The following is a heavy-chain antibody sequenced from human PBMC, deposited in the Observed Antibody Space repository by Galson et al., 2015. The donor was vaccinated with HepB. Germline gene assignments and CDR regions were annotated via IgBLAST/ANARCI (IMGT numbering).Heavy chain of an antibody. CDR3: AKDTGGAGFELGADY. CDR1: GFTFDDYT. Sequence: SLRLSCAASGFTFDDYTMHWVRQAPGKGLEWVSLISWDGGSTYYADSVKGRFTISRDNSKNSLYLQMNSLRTEDTALFYCAKDTGGAGFELGADYWGQGTLVTVSS. CDR2: ISWDGGST. J-gene: IGHJ4*02. V-gene: IGHV3-43*01. D-gene: IGHD2-8*02.